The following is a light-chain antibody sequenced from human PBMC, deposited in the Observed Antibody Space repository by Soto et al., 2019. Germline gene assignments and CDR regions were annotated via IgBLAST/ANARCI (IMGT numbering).Light chain of an antibody. CDR1: SSNIGSNY. CDR2: RNN. J-gene: IGLJ1*01. Sequence: QSVLTQPPSASGTPGQRVTISCSGSSSNIGSNYVYWYQQLPGTAPKLLIYRNNQRPSSVPDRFSGSKSGTSASLAIGGLQSEDEADYYCAAFDKRLNAYVFGTGTKLTVL. CDR3: AAFDKRLNAYV. V-gene: IGLV1-47*01.